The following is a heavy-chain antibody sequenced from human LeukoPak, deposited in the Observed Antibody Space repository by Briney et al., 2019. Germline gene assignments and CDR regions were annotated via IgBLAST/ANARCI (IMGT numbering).Heavy chain of an antibody. CDR2: MSDDGSEK. J-gene: IGHJ4*02. CDR3: AREADSGYYRTVDY. D-gene: IGHD2-15*01. V-gene: IGHV3-30-3*01. CDR1: GFTLSRFA. Sequence: GRSLTLSCTASGFTLSRFAMHWVRQAPGKGLEWLGHMSDDGSEKHYVDSVRGRFTISRDPSKNTLYLEMTSLRTEDTALYYCAREADSGYYRTVDYWGQGTMVTVS.